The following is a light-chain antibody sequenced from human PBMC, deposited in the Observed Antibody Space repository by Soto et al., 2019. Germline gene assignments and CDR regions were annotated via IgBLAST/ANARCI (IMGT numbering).Light chain of an antibody. CDR1: RNDIGAYEF. V-gene: IGLV2-8*01. J-gene: IGLJ1*01. Sequence: QSALTQPPSASGSPGQSVTISCTGTRNDIGAYEFVSWYQHHPGKAPKLIIYEVVQRPSGVPDRFSGSKSGNTASLTVSGLQAADEADYYCKSHAGSNTYVFGTGTNVTVL. CDR2: EVV. CDR3: KSHAGSNTYV.